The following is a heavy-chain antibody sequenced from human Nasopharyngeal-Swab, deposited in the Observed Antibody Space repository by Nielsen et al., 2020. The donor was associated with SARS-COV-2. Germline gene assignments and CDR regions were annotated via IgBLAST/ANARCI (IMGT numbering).Heavy chain of an antibody. J-gene: IGHJ6*02. CDR3: TKDVSPATSCPHAMGV. Sequence: GGSLRLSCGASGFTFSSYAMTWVRQAPGQGLDWVSAISGSGGRTFYADSVKGRFTIFRDNSKNTLYLQMNSLRAEDTAVYYCTKDVSPATSCPHAMGVWGQGTTVTVSS. CDR1: GFTFSSYA. CDR2: ISGSGGRT. D-gene: IGHD6-25*01. V-gene: IGHV3-23*01.